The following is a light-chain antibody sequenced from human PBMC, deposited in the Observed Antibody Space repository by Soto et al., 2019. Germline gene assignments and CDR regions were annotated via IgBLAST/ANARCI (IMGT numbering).Light chain of an antibody. CDR2: RAS. CDR3: QQYKNWFGS. CDR1: ESVSSN. V-gene: IGKV3-15*01. Sequence: ELVMTQSPATLSVSPGERATLSCRASESVSSNLAWYQLKPGQAPRVLIYRASTRATGIPARFSGSGSGTECTLTINSLQSEDFAVYYCQQYKNWFGSFGQGTKVDIK. J-gene: IGKJ1*01.